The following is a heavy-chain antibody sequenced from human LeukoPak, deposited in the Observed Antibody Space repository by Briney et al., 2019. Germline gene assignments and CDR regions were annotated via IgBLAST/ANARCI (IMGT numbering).Heavy chain of an antibody. J-gene: IGHJ4*02. CDR3: ARGGGRGVGARRPFDY. CDR2: ITSSGSTI. Sequence: GGSLRLSCAASGFTFSSYEMNWVRQAPGKGLEWVSYITSSGSTIYYADSVKGRFTISRDNAKNSLYLQMNSLRAEDTAVYYCARGGGRGVGARRPFDYWGQGTLVTVSS. D-gene: IGHD1-26*01. V-gene: IGHV3-48*03. CDR1: GFTFSSYE.